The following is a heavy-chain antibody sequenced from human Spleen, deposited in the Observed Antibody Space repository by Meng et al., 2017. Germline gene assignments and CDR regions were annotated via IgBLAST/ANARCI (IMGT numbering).Heavy chain of an antibody. Sequence: GGSLRLSCVASGFTFSDYAISWVRQAPGKGLEWVSGISGSGDSTEYADSVKGRFIISRDNSKNTLFLQMNSLRAEDTAVYYCARAGGDLNWYFDLWGHGTLVTVSS. CDR2: ISGSGDST. J-gene: IGHJ2*01. D-gene: IGHD2-21*02. CDR3: ARAGGDLNWYFDL. CDR1: GFTFSDYA. V-gene: IGHV3-23*01.